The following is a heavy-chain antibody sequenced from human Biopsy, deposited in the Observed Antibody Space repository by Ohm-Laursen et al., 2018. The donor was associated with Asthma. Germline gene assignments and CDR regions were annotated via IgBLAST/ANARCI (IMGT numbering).Heavy chain of an antibody. J-gene: IGHJ4*02. D-gene: IGHD2-2*01. Sequence: GTLSLTCNVSGDSMRGSDYSWGWIRQPPGKGLEWIGNVYHSGNTNVNPSLQSRVTISVDTSKSQFSLKVSAVTAADTAVYFCARHKHSNSWHKYYFDYWGQGTLVTVSS. CDR2: VYHSGNT. CDR1: GDSMRGSDYS. CDR3: ARHKHSNSWHKYYFDY. V-gene: IGHV4-39*01.